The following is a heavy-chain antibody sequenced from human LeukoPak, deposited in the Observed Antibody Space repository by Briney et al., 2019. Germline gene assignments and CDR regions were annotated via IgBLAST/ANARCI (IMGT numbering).Heavy chain of an antibody. Sequence: GRSLRLSCAASGFTFSSYVTHWVRQAPGKGLEWVAVISYDGSNKYYADSVKGRFTISRDNSKNTLYLQMNSLRAEDTAVYYCAKDSRYSLPVQIYYYYGMDVWGQGTTVTVSS. D-gene: IGHD2-15*01. CDR2: ISYDGSNK. CDR1: GFTFSSYV. V-gene: IGHV3-30*18. J-gene: IGHJ6*02. CDR3: AKDSRYSLPVQIYYYYGMDV.